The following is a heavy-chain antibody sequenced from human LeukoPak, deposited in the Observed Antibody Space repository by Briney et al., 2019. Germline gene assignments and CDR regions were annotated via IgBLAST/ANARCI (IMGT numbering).Heavy chain of an antibody. D-gene: IGHD3-22*01. V-gene: IGHV4-39*07. CDR3: AREYHYDSSGYIDY. Sequence: PSETLSLTCTVSGGSISSTTFLWAWIRQPPGKGLEWMGSFHSSGSTYYNPFLKSRATIFLDTSKNQVSLRLSSVTAADTAVYYCAREYHYDSSGYIDYWGQGTLVTVSS. J-gene: IGHJ4*02. CDR1: GGSISSTTFL. CDR2: FHSSGST.